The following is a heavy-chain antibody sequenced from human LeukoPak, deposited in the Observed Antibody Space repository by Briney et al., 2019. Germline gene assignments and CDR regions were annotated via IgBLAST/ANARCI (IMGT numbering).Heavy chain of an antibody. CDR3: ARASGSGRNWFDP. Sequence: SVKVSCKASGGSFNSYAISWVRQAPGQGLEWMGGIIPIFGTANYAQKFQGRVTITADKSTNTAYMELSSLRSEDTAVYYCARASGSGRNWFDPWGQGTLVTVSS. J-gene: IGHJ5*02. CDR1: GGSFNSYA. CDR2: IIPIFGTA. V-gene: IGHV1-69*06. D-gene: IGHD3-10*01.